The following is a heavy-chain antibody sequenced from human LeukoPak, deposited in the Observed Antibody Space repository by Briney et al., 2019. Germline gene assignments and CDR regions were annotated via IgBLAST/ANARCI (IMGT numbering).Heavy chain of an antibody. Sequence: GASVKVSCKASGYTFTGYYMHWVRQAPGQGLEWMGWINPNSGGTNYAQKFQGRVTMTRDTSISTAYMELSRLRSDDTAVYYCARDLVTMVRGVQHLPGYWGQGTLVTVSS. CDR1: GYTFTGYY. J-gene: IGHJ4*02. D-gene: IGHD3-10*01. CDR3: ARDLVTMVRGVQHLPGY. V-gene: IGHV1-2*02. CDR2: INPNSGGT.